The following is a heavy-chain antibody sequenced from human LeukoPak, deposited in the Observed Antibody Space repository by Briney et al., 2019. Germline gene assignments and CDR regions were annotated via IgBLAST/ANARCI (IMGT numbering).Heavy chain of an antibody. CDR2: IYHSGST. D-gene: IGHD5-12*01. V-gene: IGHV4-38-2*02. CDR1: AYSISSGYY. CDR3: ASGKWLRRLGDAFDI. J-gene: IGHJ3*02. Sequence: KPSETLSLTGTVSAYSISSGYYGGWTPQPPGKGLGRIGSIYHSGSTYYNPSLKSRVTISVDTSKNQFSLKLSSVTAADTAVYYCASGKWLRRLGDAFDIWGQGTMVTVSS.